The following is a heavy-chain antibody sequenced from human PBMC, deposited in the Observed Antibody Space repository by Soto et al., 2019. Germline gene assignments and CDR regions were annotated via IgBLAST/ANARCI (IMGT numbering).Heavy chain of an antibody. V-gene: IGHV3-53*01. Sequence: EVQLVESGGGLIQPGGSLRLSCAASGFTFSSNDMNWVRQAPGKGLEWVSLIYSGGSTYYADSVKGRFTISRDNSKNTLYLQMSSLXXXXXXXXXXXTRPLLPGAPWGQGTMVTVSS. J-gene: IGHJ3*01. D-gene: IGHD3-22*01. CDR2: IYSGGST. CDR1: GFTFSSND. CDR3: XTRPLLPGAP.